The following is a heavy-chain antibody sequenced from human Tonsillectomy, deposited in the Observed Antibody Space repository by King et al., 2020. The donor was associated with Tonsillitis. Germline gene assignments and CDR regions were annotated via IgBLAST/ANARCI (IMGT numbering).Heavy chain of an antibody. CDR2: IYYSGST. CDR1: GGSISSSSYY. V-gene: IGHV4-39*01. D-gene: IGHD4-17*01. CDR3: ARHSVNPDGDYVGDFDY. J-gene: IGHJ4*02. Sequence: QLQESGPGLVKPSETLSLTCTVSGGSISSSSYYWGWIRQPPGKGLEWIGSIYYSGSTYYNPSLKSRVTISVDTSKNQFSLKLSSVTAADTAVYYCARHSVNPDGDYVGDFDYWGQGTLVTVSS.